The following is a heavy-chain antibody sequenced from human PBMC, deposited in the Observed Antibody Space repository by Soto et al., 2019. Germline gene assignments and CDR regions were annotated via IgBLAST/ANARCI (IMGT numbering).Heavy chain of an antibody. CDR2: IYYSGSA. D-gene: IGHD6-13*01. CDR3: ARGARSNWHYFDY. J-gene: IGHJ4*02. CDR1: GGSISSGDYY. Sequence: SETLSLTCIVSGGSISSGDYYWSWIRQHPGKGLEWIGYIYYSGSAYYNPSLKSRVSMSVDTSKNQFSLKLSSVTAADTAIYFCARGARSNWHYFDYWGQGTLVTVSS. V-gene: IGHV4-31*03.